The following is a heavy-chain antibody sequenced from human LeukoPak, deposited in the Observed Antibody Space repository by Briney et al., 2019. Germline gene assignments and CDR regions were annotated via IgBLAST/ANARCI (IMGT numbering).Heavy chain of an antibody. V-gene: IGHV3-30*18. Sequence: GGSLTLSCAASGFTFSSYGMHWVRQAPGKGLEWVAVISYDGSNKYYANSVKGRFTISRDNSKNTLYLQMNSLRAEDTAVYYCAKDLAYDSSYARPNWFDPWGQGTLVTVSS. CDR1: GFTFSSYG. J-gene: IGHJ5*02. D-gene: IGHD3-22*01. CDR2: ISYDGSNK. CDR3: AKDLAYDSSYARPNWFDP.